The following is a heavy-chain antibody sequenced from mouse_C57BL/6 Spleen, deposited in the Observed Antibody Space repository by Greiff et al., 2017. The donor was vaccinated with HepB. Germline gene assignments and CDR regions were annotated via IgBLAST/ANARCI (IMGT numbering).Heavy chain of an antibody. CDR2: ISYDGSN. CDR3: ARAPLYYDYDYWYFDV. V-gene: IGHV3-6*01. J-gene: IGHJ1*03. Sequence: EVQLVESGPGLVKPSQSLSLTCSVTGYSITSGYYWNWIRQFPGNKLEWMGYISYDGSNNYNPSLKNRISITRDTSKNQFFLKLNSVTTEDTATYYCARAPLYYDYDYWYFDVWGTGTTVTVSS. CDR1: GYSITSGYY. D-gene: IGHD2-4*01.